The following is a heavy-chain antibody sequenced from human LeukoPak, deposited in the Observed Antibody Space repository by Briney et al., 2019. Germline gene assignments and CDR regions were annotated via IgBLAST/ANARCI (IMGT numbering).Heavy chain of an antibody. CDR1: GFTFSSYE. CDR3: ATTTPAQYFDWFPPSGPIYGMDV. V-gene: IGHV3-48*03. CDR2: ISSSGSTI. D-gene: IGHD3-9*01. Sequence: GGSLRLSCAASGFTFSSYEMNWVRQAPGKGLEWVSYISSSGSTIYYADSVKGRFTISRDNAKNSLYLQMNSLRAEDTAVYCCATTTPAQYFDWFPPSGPIYGMDVWGQGTTVTVSS. J-gene: IGHJ6*02.